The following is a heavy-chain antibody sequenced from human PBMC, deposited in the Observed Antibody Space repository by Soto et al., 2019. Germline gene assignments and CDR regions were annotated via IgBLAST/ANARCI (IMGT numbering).Heavy chain of an antibody. Sequence: QVQLVESGGGVVQPGRSLRLSCAASGFTFSTYGRHWVRQAPGKGLEWVAVISYDGNNKYYADSVKGRFTISRDNSKNTLYLQMSSLRAEDTAVYYCARSVYNWNGGFFDYWGQGTLVTVSS. CDR2: ISYDGNNK. CDR3: ARSVYNWNGGFFDY. CDR1: GFTFSTYG. J-gene: IGHJ4*02. D-gene: IGHD1-1*01. V-gene: IGHV3-30*03.